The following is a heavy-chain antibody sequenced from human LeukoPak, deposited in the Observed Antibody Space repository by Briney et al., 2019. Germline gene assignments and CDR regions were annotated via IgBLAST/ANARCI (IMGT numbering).Heavy chain of an antibody. Sequence: GGSLRLSCAASGFNFASNWMHWVRHAPGQGLVWVSRIKGDGISTNYADSVKGRFTISRDIAKNTLYLQMNSLRAEDTGVYYCAKDHYWSIDYWGRGTLVTVSS. CDR2: IKGDGIST. V-gene: IGHV3-74*01. CDR1: GFNFASNW. CDR3: AKDHYWSIDY. D-gene: IGHD3-3*01. J-gene: IGHJ4*02.